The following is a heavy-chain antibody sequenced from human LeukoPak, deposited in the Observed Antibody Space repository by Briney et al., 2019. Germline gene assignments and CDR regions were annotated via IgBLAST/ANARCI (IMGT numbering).Heavy chain of an antibody. CDR1: GFTFSNYW. J-gene: IGHJ4*02. D-gene: IGHD6-13*01. CDR3: AREDGYSSSWYSDY. CDR2: IHSDGSAT. V-gene: IGHV3-74*01. Sequence: GGSLRLSCAASGFTFSNYWMHWVRQAPGKGLVWVSRIHSDGSATYYADSVRGRFTISRDNAKNTLYLQMNSLRAEDTAVYYCAREDGYSSSWYSDYWGQGTLVTVSS.